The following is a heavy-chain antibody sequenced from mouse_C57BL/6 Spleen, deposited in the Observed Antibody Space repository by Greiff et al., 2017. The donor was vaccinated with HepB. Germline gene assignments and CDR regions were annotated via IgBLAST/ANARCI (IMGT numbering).Heavy chain of an antibody. CDR1: GYTFTDYY. J-gene: IGHJ2*01. V-gene: IGHV1-26*01. Sequence: VQLQQSGPELVKPGASVKISCKASGYTFTDYYMNWVKQSHGKSLEWIGDINPNNGGTSYNQKFKGKATLTVDKSSSTAYMELRSLTSEDSAVYYCATGKGVFDYWGQGTTLTVSS. CDR2: INPNNGGT. CDR3: ATGKGVFDY.